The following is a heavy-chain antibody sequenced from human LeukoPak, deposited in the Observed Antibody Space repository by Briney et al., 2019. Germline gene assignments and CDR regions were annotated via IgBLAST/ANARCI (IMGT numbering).Heavy chain of an antibody. Sequence: GGSLRLSCAASGFTFSSYAMSWVRQAPGKGLEWVSGISGSGDNTYYADSVKGRFTISRDNSKSTLYVEVNSLGTEDTAAYYCAKGSYYDSSGSFYFDYWGQGTLVTVSS. CDR1: GFTFSSYA. J-gene: IGHJ4*02. V-gene: IGHV3-23*01. D-gene: IGHD3-22*01. CDR3: AKGSYYDSSGSFYFDY. CDR2: ISGSGDNT.